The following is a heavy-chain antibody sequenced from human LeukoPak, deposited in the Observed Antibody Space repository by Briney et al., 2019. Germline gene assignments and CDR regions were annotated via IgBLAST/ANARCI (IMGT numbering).Heavy chain of an antibody. J-gene: IGHJ6*03. CDR2: ISSSSSYI. CDR1: GFTFSSCS. Sequence: AGGSLRLSCAASGFTFSSCSMNWVRQAPGKGLEWVSSISSSSSYIYYADSVKGRFTISRDNAKNSLYLQMNSLRAEDTAVYYCARVGIVATIYYYYMDVWGKGTTVTVSS. D-gene: IGHD5-12*01. V-gene: IGHV3-21*01. CDR3: ARVGIVATIYYYYMDV.